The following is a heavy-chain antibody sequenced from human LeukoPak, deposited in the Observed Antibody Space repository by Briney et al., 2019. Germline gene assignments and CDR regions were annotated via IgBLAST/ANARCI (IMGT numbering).Heavy chain of an antibody. CDR3: ARGYYYDSSFPFDY. D-gene: IGHD3-22*01. J-gene: IGHJ4*02. CDR2: FYYGGST. V-gene: IGHV4-39*01. CDR1: GGSISSSSYY. Sequence: SETLSLTCTVSGGSISSSSYYWGWIRQPPGKGLEWIGNFYYGGSTFYNPSVKSRVAISGDTSKNQFSLRLTSVTAADTAVYYCARGYYYDSSFPFDYWGQGTLVTVSS.